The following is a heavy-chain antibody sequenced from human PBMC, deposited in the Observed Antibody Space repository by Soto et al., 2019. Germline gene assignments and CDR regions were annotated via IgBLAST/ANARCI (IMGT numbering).Heavy chain of an antibody. CDR1: GFTFDDYA. V-gene: IGHV3-9*01. Sequence: EVQLVESGGGLVQPGRSLRLSCAASGFTFDDYAMHWVRQAPGKGLEWVSGISWNSGSIGYADSVKGRFTISRDNAKNSLYLQMNSLRAEDTALYYCAKAGSGGSWSEGDFDYWGQGPLVTVSS. D-gene: IGHD2-15*01. J-gene: IGHJ4*02. CDR2: ISWNSGSI. CDR3: AKAGSGGSWSEGDFDY.